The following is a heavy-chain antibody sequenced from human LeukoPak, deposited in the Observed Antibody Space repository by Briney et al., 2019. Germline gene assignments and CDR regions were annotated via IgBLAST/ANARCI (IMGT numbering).Heavy chain of an antibody. CDR3: ARENWVFDY. Sequence: SETLSLSCVVSGYPISSGYHWGWIRQPPGEGLEWIGSEYRSGSTYYNPSLKSRVTISVDTSKNQISLKVRSVTAADTAVYYCARENWVFDYWGQGILVTVSS. D-gene: IGHD7-27*01. CDR1: GYPISSGYH. V-gene: IGHV4-38-2*02. CDR2: EYRSGST. J-gene: IGHJ4*02.